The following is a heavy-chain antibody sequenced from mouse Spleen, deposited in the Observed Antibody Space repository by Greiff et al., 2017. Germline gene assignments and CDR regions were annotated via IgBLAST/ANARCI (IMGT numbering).Heavy chain of an antibody. D-gene: IGHD1-2*01. J-gene: IGHJ2*01. CDR3: TRSLVGKFYGSGY. CDR1: GYTFTDYE. Sequence: QVQLQQSGAELVRPGASVTLSCKASGYTFTDYEMHWVKQTPVHGLEWIGAIDPETGGTAYNQKFKGKAILTADKSSSTAYMELRSLTSEDSAVYYCTRSLVGKFYGSGYWGQGTTLTVSS. CDR2: IDPETGGT. V-gene: IGHV1-15*01.